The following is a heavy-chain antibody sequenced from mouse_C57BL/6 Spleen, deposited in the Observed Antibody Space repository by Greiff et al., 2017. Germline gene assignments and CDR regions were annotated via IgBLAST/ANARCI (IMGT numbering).Heavy chain of an antibody. CDR3: AIVRSYAMDY. CDR2: IYPGDGDT. CDR1: GYAFSSYW. Sequence: QVQLKESGPELVKPGASVKISCKASGYAFSSYWMNWVKQRPGKGLEWIGRIYPGDGDTNYTGKFKGKATLTADKSSSTAYMQLSSLTSEDSAVYFGAIVRSYAMDYWGQGTSVTVSS. D-gene: IGHD1-1*01. V-gene: IGHV1-82*01. J-gene: IGHJ4*01.